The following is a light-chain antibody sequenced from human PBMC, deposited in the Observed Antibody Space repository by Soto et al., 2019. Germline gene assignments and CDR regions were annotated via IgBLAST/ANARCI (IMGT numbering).Light chain of an antibody. CDR3: HQYNNWPPWT. Sequence: EIVLTQSPATLSVSPGERATLSCRASQSVGSDLAWYQHRPGQAPRLVVYTASTRATDIPARFSGNGSGTDFTLTISSLQSEDFAVYYCHQYNNWPPWTFGQGTKVDIK. CDR1: QSVGSD. CDR2: TAS. V-gene: IGKV3-15*01. J-gene: IGKJ1*01.